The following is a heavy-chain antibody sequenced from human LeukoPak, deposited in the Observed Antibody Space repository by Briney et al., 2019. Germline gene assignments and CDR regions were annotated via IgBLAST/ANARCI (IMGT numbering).Heavy chain of an antibody. CDR1: GFSFMSYS. CDR3: ARDKSIAARPKDY. V-gene: IGHV3-21*01. CDR2: ISSRSNYK. Sequence: GGSLRLSCAASGFSFMSYSMNWFRQAPGKGLEWLSSISSRSNYKYYADSAKGRFAISRDNAKNSLYLQMNSLRAEDTAVYYCARDKSIAARPKDYWGQGTLVTLSS. D-gene: IGHD6-6*01. J-gene: IGHJ4*02.